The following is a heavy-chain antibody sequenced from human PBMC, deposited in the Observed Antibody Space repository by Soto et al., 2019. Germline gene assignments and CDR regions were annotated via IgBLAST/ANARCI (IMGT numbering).Heavy chain of an antibody. CDR2: IWYDGSNK. CDR3: ARDAGCSSTSCYSPYYYYYMDV. V-gene: IGHV3-33*01. CDR1: GFTFSSYG. D-gene: IGHD2-2*01. Sequence: GGSLRLSCAASGFTFSSYGMHWVRQAPGKGLEWVAVIWYDGSNKYYADSVKGRFTISRDNSKNTLYLQMNSLRAEDTAVYYCARDAGCSSTSCYSPYYYYYMDVWGKGTTVTVSS. J-gene: IGHJ6*03.